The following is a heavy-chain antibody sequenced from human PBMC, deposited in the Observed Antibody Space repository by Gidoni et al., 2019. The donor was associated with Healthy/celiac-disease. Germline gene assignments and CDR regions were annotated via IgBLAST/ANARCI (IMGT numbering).Heavy chain of an antibody. J-gene: IGHJ6*02. V-gene: IGHV3-73*02. D-gene: IGHD3-9*01. Sequence: EVQLVESGGGLVQPGVSLTLSCAASGFTFMGSAMHWGRQASGKGLEWVGRIRSKANSYATAYAASVKGRFTISRDDSKNTAYLQMNSLKTEDTAVYYCTRHKNFDWLEEPYYYYGMDVWGQGTTVTVSS. CDR2: IRSKANSYAT. CDR1: GFTFMGSA. CDR3: TRHKNFDWLEEPYYYYGMDV.